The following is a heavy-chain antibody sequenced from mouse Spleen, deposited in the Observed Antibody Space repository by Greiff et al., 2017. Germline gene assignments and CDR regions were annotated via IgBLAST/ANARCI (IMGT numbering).Heavy chain of an antibody. CDR2: ISNGGGST. Sequence: EVHLVESGGGLVQPGGSLKLSCATSGFTFSDYYMYWVRQTPEKRLEWVAYISNGGGSTYYPDTVKGRFTISRDNAKNTLYLQMSRLKSEDTAMYYCAITGGFAYWGQGTLVTVSA. J-gene: IGHJ3*01. CDR1: GFTFSDYY. CDR3: AITGGFAY. V-gene: IGHV5-12*02.